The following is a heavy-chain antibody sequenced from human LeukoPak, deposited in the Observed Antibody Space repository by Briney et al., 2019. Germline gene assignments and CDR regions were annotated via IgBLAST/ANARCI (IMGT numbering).Heavy chain of an antibody. D-gene: IGHD2-2*01. Sequence: GGSLRLSCAASGFTFSSYAMSWVRQAPGKGLEWVPAISGSGGSTYYADSVKGRFTISRDNSKNTLYLQMNSLRAEDTAVYYCAKDPGGFVVVPAALFDYWGQGTLVTVSS. J-gene: IGHJ4*02. CDR2: ISGSGGST. V-gene: IGHV3-23*01. CDR3: AKDPGGFVVVPAALFDY. CDR1: GFTFSSYA.